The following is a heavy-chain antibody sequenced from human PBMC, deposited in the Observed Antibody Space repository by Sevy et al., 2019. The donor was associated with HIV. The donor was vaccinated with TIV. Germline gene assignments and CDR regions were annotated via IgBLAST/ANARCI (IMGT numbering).Heavy chain of an antibody. CDR3: ARVRVPVKMDYDYGMDV. D-gene: IGHD2-8*01. V-gene: IGHV4-59*01. Sequence: SETLSLTCTVSGGSISGYHWTWIRQPPGKGLEWIGNIYNSGSTNYNPSLKSRVTISADTSKNQYSLKMTSVTAADTAVYYCARVRVPVKMDYDYGMDVWGQGTTVTVSS. CDR1: GGSISGYH. CDR2: IYNSGST. J-gene: IGHJ6*02.